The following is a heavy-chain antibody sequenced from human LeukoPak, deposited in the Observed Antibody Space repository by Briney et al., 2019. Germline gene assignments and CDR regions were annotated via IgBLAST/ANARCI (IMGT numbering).Heavy chain of an antibody. CDR1: GFTFSGYG. CDR2: ISGSGGST. D-gene: IGHD4-17*01. Sequence: SGGSLRLSCAASGFTFSGYGMSWVRQAPGKGLKWVSAISGSGGSTYYADSVKGRFTISRDNSKNTLYLQMNGLRAEDTAVYYCAKGYGDYEFDYWGQGTLVTVSS. J-gene: IGHJ4*02. V-gene: IGHV3-23*01. CDR3: AKGYGDYEFDY.